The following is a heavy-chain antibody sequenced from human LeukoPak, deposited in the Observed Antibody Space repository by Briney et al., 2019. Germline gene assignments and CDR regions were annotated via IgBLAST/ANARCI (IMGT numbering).Heavy chain of an antibody. Sequence: ASVKVSCKASGDTFTDYYMHWLRQAPGQGLEWMGWISLSSGGTYYTQKFQDRVTMTRDTSLSTAYMELSRLRSDDTAVYSCARARDIVVVPAARNGGLDYWGQGTLVTVSS. V-gene: IGHV1-2*02. CDR1: GDTFTDYY. D-gene: IGHD2-2*01. J-gene: IGHJ4*02. CDR2: ISLSSGGT. CDR3: ARARDIVVVPAARNGGLDY.